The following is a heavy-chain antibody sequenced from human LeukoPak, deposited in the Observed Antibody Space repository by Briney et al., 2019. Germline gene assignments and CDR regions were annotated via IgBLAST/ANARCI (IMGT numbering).Heavy chain of an antibody. CDR3: ARECSGGSCYGYYFDY. J-gene: IGHJ4*02. CDR1: GFTFSSYA. D-gene: IGHD2-15*01. CDR2: ISYDGSNK. Sequence: GGSLRLSCAASGFTFSSYAMHWVGQAPGKGLEWVAVISYDGSNKYYADSVKGRFTIPRDNSKNTLYLQMNSLRAEDTAVYYCARECSGGSCYGYYFDYWGQGTLVTVSS. V-gene: IGHV3-30*04.